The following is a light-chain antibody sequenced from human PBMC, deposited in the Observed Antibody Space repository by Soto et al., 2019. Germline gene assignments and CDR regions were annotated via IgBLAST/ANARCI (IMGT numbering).Light chain of an antibody. CDR2: DAS. V-gene: IGKV3-20*01. J-gene: IGKJ4*01. Sequence: EFVLTQSPGTLSLSPGEIATLSCRASQTVRNNYLAWYQQKPGQAPRLLIYDASSRATGIPDRFSGGGSGTDFTLTISRLEPEDFAVYYCQQFSSYPPTFGGGTKVDIK. CDR1: QTVRNNY. CDR3: QQFSSYPPT.